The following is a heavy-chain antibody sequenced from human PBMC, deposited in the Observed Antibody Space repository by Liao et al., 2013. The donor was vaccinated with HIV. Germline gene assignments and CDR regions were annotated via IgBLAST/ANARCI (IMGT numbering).Heavy chain of an antibody. CDR2: MSTSGST. CDR3: ARDRLAAAGDFFDY. J-gene: IGHJ4*02. D-gene: IGHD6-13*01. CDR1: GDSISSHY. V-gene: IGHV4-4*07. Sequence: QVQLQESGPGLVKPSETLSLTCTVSGDSISSHYWSWIRQPAEKGLEWIGRMSTSGSTNYNPSLKGRVTMSVDTSKNQFSLKLSSVTAADTAVYYCARDRLAAAGDFFDYWGQGTLVTVSS.